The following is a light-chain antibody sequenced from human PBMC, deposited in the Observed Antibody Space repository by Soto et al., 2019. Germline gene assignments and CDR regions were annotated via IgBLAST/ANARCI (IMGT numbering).Light chain of an antibody. Sequence: DIQMTQSPSTLSASVGDRVTITCRASQSISSWLAWYQQKPGKAPKLLIYDASILESGVPARFSGSGSGKECPLTISSRQPDDFATYYCQQYNSYSPWTFGEGTKVEIK. CDR2: DAS. V-gene: IGKV1-5*01. CDR3: QQYNSYSPWT. J-gene: IGKJ1*01. CDR1: QSISSW.